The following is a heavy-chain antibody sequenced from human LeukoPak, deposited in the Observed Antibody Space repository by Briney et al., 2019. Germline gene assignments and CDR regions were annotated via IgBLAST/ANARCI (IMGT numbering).Heavy chain of an antibody. D-gene: IGHD5-12*01. CDR1: GDSVSSQGAA. CDR2: IYYRSKWYN. CDR3: VRDSGYGIDVCDI. V-gene: IGHV6-1*01. J-gene: IGHJ3*02. Sequence: SQTLSLTCAISGDSVSSQGAAWNWIRQSPSRGLEWLGRIYYRSKWYNEYSGSVKSRISINPDISKNQFSLQLNSVGPEDTAVYYCVRDSGYGIDVCDIWGQGTLVTVSS.